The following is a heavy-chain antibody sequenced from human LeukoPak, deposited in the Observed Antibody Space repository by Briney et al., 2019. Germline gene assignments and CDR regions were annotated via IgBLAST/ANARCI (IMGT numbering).Heavy chain of an antibody. CDR1: GYTFTNYH. V-gene: IGHV1-8*03. J-gene: IGHJ4*02. D-gene: IGHD4-17*01. CDR2: INPNTGDR. CDR3: ARTTSLTASGYDY. Sequence: ASVKVSCKASGYTFTNYHINWVRQAPGQGLGWMGWINPNTGDRGYAQKFQGRVSITSDTSISTAYMELGSPRSEDTAVYFCARTTSLTASGYDYWGQGTLVTVSS.